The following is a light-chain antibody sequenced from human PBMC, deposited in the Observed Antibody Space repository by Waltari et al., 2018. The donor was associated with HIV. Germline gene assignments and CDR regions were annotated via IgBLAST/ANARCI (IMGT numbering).Light chain of an antibody. J-gene: IGKJ1*01. Sequence: DIVMTQSPLSLPVTPGEPASISCRLSQSLLHSNGYNYLDWYLQKPGQSPQLLIYLGSNRASGVPDRFSGSGSGTDFTLKISRVEAEDVGVYYCMQALQTPAFGQGTKVEIK. CDR3: MQALQTPA. V-gene: IGKV2-28*01. CDR1: QSLLHSNGYNY. CDR2: LGS.